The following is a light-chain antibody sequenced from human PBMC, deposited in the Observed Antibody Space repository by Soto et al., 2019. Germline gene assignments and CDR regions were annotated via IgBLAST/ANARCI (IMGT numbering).Light chain of an antibody. CDR3: SSSTSAYTFV. Sequence: QSVLAQPASVSGSPGQSIAISCTGTSSDVGGYNYVSWYQQHPGKAPKLLISEVSIRPSGVSDRFSGSKSGNTASLTISGLQTGDEADYYCSSSTSAYTFVFGSGTKVTVL. CDR2: EVS. J-gene: IGLJ1*01. V-gene: IGLV2-14*01. CDR1: SSDVGGYNY.